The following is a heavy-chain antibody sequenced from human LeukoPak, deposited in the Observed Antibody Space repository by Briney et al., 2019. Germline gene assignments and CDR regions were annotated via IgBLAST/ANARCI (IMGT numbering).Heavy chain of an antibody. CDR1: GDSISSGGDY. D-gene: IGHD5-24*01. Sequence: SQTLSLTCTVAGDSISSGGDYWSWIRQHRGKGRELFGYIYYSGTTYYNPSLKSRVTISVDTSNHQFSLELSSVTAADTAVYYCARPPGLAGYIHFDSWGQGTLVTVSS. V-gene: IGHV4-31*03. CDR2: IYYSGTT. J-gene: IGHJ4*02. CDR3: ARPPGLAGYIHFDS.